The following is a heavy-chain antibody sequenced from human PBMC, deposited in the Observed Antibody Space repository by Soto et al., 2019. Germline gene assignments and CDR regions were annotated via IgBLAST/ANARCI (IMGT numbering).Heavy chain of an antibody. CDR1: GDAFKSYA. D-gene: IGHD4-17*01. J-gene: IGHJ4*02. CDR3: ARDPTNDYGDDTFDY. V-gene: IGHV1-69*06. CDR2: IIPSYDRT. Sequence: QVLLLQSGSEVKKAGSSVKVSCKASGDAFKSYAIHWVRQAPGQGLEYMGRIIPSYDRTKYAQKFQGRLTLTAVMYTSTVYMELSSLRSEDTAVYYCARDPTNDYGDDTFDYWGQGTKVIVSS.